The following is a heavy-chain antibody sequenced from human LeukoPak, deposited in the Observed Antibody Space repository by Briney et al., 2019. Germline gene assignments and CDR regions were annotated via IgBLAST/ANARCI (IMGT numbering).Heavy chain of an antibody. CDR2: INSDGSTT. J-gene: IGHJ5*02. V-gene: IGHV3-74*01. Sequence: GGSLRLSCAAPGFTLNGYWMHWVRQAPGKGLVWVSRINSDGSTTSYADSVKGRFTISRDNSKNTLYLQMNSLRAEDTAVYFCARVATGSYDWFDPWRQGTLVTVSS. CDR3: ARVATGSYDWFDP. CDR1: GFTLNGYW. D-gene: IGHD3-10*01.